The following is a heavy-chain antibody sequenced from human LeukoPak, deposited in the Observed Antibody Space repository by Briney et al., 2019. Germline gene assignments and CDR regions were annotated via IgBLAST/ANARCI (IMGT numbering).Heavy chain of an antibody. CDR1: GYTFTGYY. V-gene: IGHV1-2*02. Sequence: ASVKVSCKASGYTFTGYYMHWVRQAPGQGLEWMGWINPNSGGTNYAQKFQGRVTMTRDTSISTAYMELSRLRSDDTAVYYCASPIVVVPAAGGSYYYYYGMDVWGQGTTVTVSS. D-gene: IGHD2-2*01. CDR2: INPNSGGT. CDR3: ASPIVVVPAAGGSYYYYYGMDV. J-gene: IGHJ6*02.